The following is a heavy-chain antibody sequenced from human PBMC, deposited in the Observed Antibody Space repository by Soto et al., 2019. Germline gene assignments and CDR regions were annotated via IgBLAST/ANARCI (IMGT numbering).Heavy chain of an antibody. D-gene: IGHD2-15*01. CDR3: ARAFSHVGYCSGGSCPGNWFDP. Sequence: SETLSLTCAVYGGSFSGYYWSWIRQPPGKGLEWIGEINHSGSTNYNPSLESRVTISVDTSKNQFSLKLSSVTAADTAVYYCARAFSHVGYCSGGSCPGNWFDPWGQGTLVTVSS. J-gene: IGHJ5*02. V-gene: IGHV4-34*01. CDR2: INHSGST. CDR1: GGSFSGYY.